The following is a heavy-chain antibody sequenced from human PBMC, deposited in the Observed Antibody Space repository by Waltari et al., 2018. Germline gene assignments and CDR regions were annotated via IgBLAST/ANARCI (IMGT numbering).Heavy chain of an antibody. V-gene: IGHV3-30-3*01. Sequence: QVQLVESGGGVVQPGRSLRLSCAASGFTFSSYAMHWVRQAPGKGLELVAVKSYDGSNKYYGDSVKGRITISRSNSKNTLYLQMNSLRAEDTAVYYCARDLQPLGGYDRGFDYWGQGTLVTVSS. D-gene: IGHD5-12*01. CDR1: GFTFSSYA. CDR2: KSYDGSNK. CDR3: ARDLQPLGGYDRGFDY. J-gene: IGHJ4*02.